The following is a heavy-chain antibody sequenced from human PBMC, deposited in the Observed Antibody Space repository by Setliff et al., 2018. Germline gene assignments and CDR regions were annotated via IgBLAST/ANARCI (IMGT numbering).Heavy chain of an antibody. Sequence: SETLSLTCAVSGGSISSGDASWSWVRQPAGKGLEWIGHIYTSGSTNYNPSLKSRVTISVDTSKNQFSLKLSSVTAADTAVYYCAREWVDYYDSSGYLHYFDYWGQGTLVTVSS. V-gene: IGHV4-61*09. CDR2: IYTSGST. CDR1: GGSISSGDAS. J-gene: IGHJ4*02. CDR3: AREWVDYYDSSGYLHYFDY. D-gene: IGHD3-22*01.